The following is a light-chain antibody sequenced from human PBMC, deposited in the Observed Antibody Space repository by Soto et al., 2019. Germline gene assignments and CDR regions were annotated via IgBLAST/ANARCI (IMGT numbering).Light chain of an antibody. CDR1: QSVSSSY. J-gene: IGKJ5*01. V-gene: IGKV3-20*01. CDR3: QQYCSAPPIT. Sequence: EIVLTQSPGTLSLSPEERATLSCRASQSVSSSYLAWYQQKPGQAPRLLIDGASSRASGIPDRFSGSGSGTDFTLTISRLEPEDFAVYYCQQYCSAPPITFGQGTRLEIK. CDR2: GAS.